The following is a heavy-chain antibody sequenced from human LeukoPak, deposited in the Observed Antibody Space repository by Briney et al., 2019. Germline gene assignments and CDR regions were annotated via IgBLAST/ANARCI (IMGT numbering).Heavy chain of an antibody. Sequence: ASVKVSCKASGYTFTNFDINWVRQAPGQGLEWMGWIDPNSGGTNFAQKFQGRVTMTRDTSINTAYMELSSLRSDDTAAYYCARDRSGFGEHSYGMDVWGQGTTVTVSS. CDR2: IDPNSGGT. V-gene: IGHV1-2*02. J-gene: IGHJ6*02. CDR1: GYTFTNFD. CDR3: ARDRSGFGEHSYGMDV. D-gene: IGHD3-10*01.